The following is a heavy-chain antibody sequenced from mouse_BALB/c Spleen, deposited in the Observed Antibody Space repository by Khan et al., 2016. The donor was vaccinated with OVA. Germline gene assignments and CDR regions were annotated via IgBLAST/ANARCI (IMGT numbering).Heavy chain of an antibody. CDR1: GYSFTGYT. J-gene: IGHJ4*01. CDR2: INPYNGGT. Sequence: VQLQQSGPELVKPGASLKISCKASGYSFTGYTMNWVKQSHGKNLEWIGLINPYNGGTSYNQKFKGKATLTVDKSSSTAYMELLSLTSEDSAVYYCARDSSGYLYAMDYWGQGTSVTVSS. CDR3: ARDSSGYLYAMDY. V-gene: IGHV1-18*01. D-gene: IGHD3-2*01.